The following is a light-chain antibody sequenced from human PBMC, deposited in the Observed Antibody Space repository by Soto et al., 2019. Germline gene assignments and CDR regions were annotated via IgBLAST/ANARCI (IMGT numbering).Light chain of an antibody. CDR1: QSIGTS. Sequence: EIVMTQSPDTLSVSPGEIATLSFRASQSIGTSLAWYQQQPGQAPRLLLYGASTRASGSPARFRGSGSGTEFTLTISSLEPEDFAVYYCQQRSNWPRTFGQGTKVDIK. CDR2: GAS. V-gene: IGKV3D-15*01. CDR3: QQRSNWPRT. J-gene: IGKJ1*01.